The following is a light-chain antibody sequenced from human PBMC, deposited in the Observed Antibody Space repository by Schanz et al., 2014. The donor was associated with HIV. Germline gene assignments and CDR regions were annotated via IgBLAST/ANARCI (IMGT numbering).Light chain of an antibody. CDR3: CTYVGSNSVG. Sequence: QSVLTQPASVSGSPGQSITMSCTGTSSDVVSYNLVSWYQQHPGKAPQLMIYEVSKRPSGVSNRFSGSKSGNTASLTISGRQAEDEADYYCCTYVGSNSVGFGGGTKLTVL. CDR2: EVS. CDR1: SSDVVSYNL. V-gene: IGLV2-23*02. J-gene: IGLJ2*01.